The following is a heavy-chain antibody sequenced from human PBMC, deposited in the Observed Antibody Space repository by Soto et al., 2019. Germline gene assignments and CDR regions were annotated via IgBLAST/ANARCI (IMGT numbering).Heavy chain of an antibody. CDR2: IWAAGGNK. J-gene: IGHJ4*02. D-gene: IGHD3-10*01. V-gene: IGHV3-33*01. CDR3: SRETDLATMGH. CDR1: GFTFGDYG. Sequence: QVQLVESGGGVVQPGRSLRLSCRGAGFTFGDYGMHWVRQAPGKGLEWLAIIWAAGGNKVYRDSVQGRFTVSRDNFRKTHLLQMNDLRGEDTDMYYCSRETDLATMGHWGQRTLVIV.